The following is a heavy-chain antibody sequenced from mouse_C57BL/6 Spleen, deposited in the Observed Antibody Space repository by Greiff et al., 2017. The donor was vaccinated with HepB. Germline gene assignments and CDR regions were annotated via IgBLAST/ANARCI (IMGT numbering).Heavy chain of an antibody. J-gene: IGHJ3*01. D-gene: IGHD2-1*01. CDR3: ARVGNFSWFAY. Sequence: VKLQESGAELVQPGASVKISCKASGYAFSSYWMNWVKQRPGKGLEWIGQIYPGDGDTNYNGKFKGKATLTADKSSSTAYIQLSSLTAEDSAIYFCARVGNFSWFAYWGQGTLVTVSA. V-gene: IGHV1-80*01. CDR2: IYPGDGDT. CDR1: GYAFSSYW.